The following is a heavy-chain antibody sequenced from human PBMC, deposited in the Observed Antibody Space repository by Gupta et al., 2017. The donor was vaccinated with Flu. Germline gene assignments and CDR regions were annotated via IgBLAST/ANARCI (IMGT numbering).Heavy chain of an antibody. CDR3: ARGLYCDGDCSSRPIDF. CDR2: MSHSGAKT. J-gene: IGHJ4*02. CDR1: GFIFSPYN. Sequence: QLVESGGTFAHPGETLRLSCAASGFIFSPYNMNWYRQIPGKGREWIAYMSHSGAKTLYAQSVKGRFTISRDNSRQSLFLELTSLRGDDTGVYYCARGLYCDGDCSSRPIDFWGQGIQVTVSS. V-gene: IGHV3-48*03. D-gene: IGHD2-21*01.